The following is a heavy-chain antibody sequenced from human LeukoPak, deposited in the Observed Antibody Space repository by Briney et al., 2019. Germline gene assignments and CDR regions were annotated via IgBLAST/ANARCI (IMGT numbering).Heavy chain of an antibody. CDR3: AKDAQRGFDYSNSLES. CDR2: IWSDGTQE. CDR1: GFTYSHYG. D-gene: IGHD4-11*01. J-gene: IGHJ5*01. V-gene: IGHV3-33*06. Sequence: GGSLILSCAASGFTYSHYGMHWVRQAPGKGLEWVAVIWSDGTQEYYGDAVKGRFTISRDNSMKTLFLQMNSLRGDDTAVYYCAKDAQRGFDYSNSLESWGQGTLVTVSS.